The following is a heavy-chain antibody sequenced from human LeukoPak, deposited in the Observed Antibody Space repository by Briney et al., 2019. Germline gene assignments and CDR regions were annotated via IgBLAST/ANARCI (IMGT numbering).Heavy chain of an antibody. CDR3: AKNIEYSSSWYDCFDP. Sequence: ASVKVSCKASGYTFTGYYMHWVRQAPGQGLEWMGWINPNSGGTNYAQKFQGRVTMTRDTSISTAYMELSRLRSDDTAVYYCAKNIEYSSSWYDCFDPWHQGTLVIGSS. V-gene: IGHV1-2*02. CDR2: INPNSGGT. D-gene: IGHD6-13*01. J-gene: IGHJ5*02. CDR1: GYTFTGYY.